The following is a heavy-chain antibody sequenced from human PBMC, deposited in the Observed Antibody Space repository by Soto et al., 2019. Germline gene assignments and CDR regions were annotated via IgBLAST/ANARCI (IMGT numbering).Heavy chain of an antibody. CDR3: ARDGVGVTTFWGFLDY. Sequence: QVQMVESGGGVVQPGGSLRLSCAVSESIFRGYGMHWVRQAPGKGLEWVAIIRFDGSNIHYADYVMGRFTISRDNSKKILYLEMNNLRVEDTAVYYCARDGVGVTTFWGFLDYWGQGTLVTVSA. D-gene: IGHD3-10*02. CDR1: ESIFRGYG. V-gene: IGHV3-33*01. J-gene: IGHJ4*02. CDR2: IRFDGSNI.